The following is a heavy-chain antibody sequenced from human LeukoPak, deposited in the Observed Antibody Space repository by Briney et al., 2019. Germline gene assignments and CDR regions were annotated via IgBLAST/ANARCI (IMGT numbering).Heavy chain of an antibody. CDR3: ARATHYYDSSGYSPGFDY. J-gene: IGHJ4*02. Sequence: GGSLRLSCAASGFTFSSDAMSWVRQAPGKGLEWGSAISGSGGSTYYADSVKGGFTISRDNSKNTLYLQMNSLRAADTAVYYCARATHYYDSSGYSPGFDYWGQGTLVTVSS. V-gene: IGHV3-23*01. D-gene: IGHD3-22*01. CDR2: ISGSGGST. CDR1: GFTFSSDA.